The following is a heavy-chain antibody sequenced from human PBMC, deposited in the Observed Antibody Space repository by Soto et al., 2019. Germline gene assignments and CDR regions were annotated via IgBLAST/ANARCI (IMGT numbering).Heavy chain of an antibody. Sequence: KPSETLSLTCTVSGGSISSGGYYWSWIRQHPGKGLEWIGYIYYSGSTYYNPSLKSRVTISVDTSKNQFSLKLSSVTAADTAVYYCARVPPLGELSFFDYWGQGTLVTVSS. CDR2: IYYSGST. J-gene: IGHJ4*02. V-gene: IGHV4-31*03. D-gene: IGHD3-16*02. CDR1: GGSISSGGYY. CDR3: ARVPPLGELSFFDY.